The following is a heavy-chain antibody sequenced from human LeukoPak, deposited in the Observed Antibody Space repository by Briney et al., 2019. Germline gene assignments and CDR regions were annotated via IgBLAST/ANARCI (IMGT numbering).Heavy chain of an antibody. CDR1: GFTFSAYG. Sequence: GGSLRLSCAASGFTFSAYGMTWVRQAPGKGLEWVSVITYNSDTTYYADSVKGRFTISRDNSKNTLYLQMNSLRADDTAVYYCAKDGGEYYDILTGYYPRLYYMDVWGKGTTVTISS. CDR3: AKDGGEYYDILTGYYPRLYYMDV. J-gene: IGHJ6*03. CDR2: ITYNSDTT. V-gene: IGHV3-23*01. D-gene: IGHD3-9*01.